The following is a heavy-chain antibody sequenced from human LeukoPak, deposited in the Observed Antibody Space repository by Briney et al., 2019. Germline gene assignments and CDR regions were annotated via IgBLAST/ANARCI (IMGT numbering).Heavy chain of an antibody. CDR1: GFTFDDYA. CDR2: ISGSGGST. D-gene: IGHD4-17*01. CDR3: AKGSTVNWFDP. J-gene: IGHJ5*02. Sequence: GRSLRLSCAASGFTFDDYAMHWVRQAPGKGLEWVSAISGSGGSTYYADSVKGRFTISRDNSKNTLYLQMNSLRAEDTAVYYCAKGSTVNWFDPWGQGTLVTVSS. V-gene: IGHV3-23*01.